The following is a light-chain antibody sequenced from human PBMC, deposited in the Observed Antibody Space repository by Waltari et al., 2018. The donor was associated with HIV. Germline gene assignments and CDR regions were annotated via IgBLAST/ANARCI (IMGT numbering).Light chain of an antibody. Sequence: MTQSPSTLAASVGDTVTITCRASRSISSWLAWYQQKPGKAPKLLIYRASSLESGVPSRFSGSGSGTEFTLTITSLQPDDFATYYCQQYTSYCDFGQGTKLEIK. V-gene: IGKV1-5*03. CDR2: RAS. CDR3: QQYTSYCD. CDR1: RSISSW. J-gene: IGKJ2*01.